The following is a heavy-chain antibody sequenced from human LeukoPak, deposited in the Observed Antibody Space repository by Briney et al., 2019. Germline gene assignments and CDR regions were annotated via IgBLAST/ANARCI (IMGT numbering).Heavy chain of an antibody. CDR3: AKSNRLSGWQKTLFDY. CDR2: ISGSGGST. CDR1: AFPHSSYD. J-gene: IGHJ4*02. D-gene: IGHD6-19*01. Sequence: LRRSCAAYAFPHSSYDISKHLQTPKKRLKSDSTISGSGGSTYYADSVKGRFTISRDNSKNTLYLQMNSLRAEDTAVYYCAKSNRLSGWQKTLFDYWGQGTLVTVSS. V-gene: IGHV3-23*01.